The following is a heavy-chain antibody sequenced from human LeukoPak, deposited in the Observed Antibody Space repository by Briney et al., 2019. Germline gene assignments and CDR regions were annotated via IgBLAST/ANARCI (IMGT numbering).Heavy chain of an antibody. CDR2: ISGSGGST. D-gene: IGHD3-10*01. V-gene: IGHV3-23*01. Sequence: GGSLRLSCAASGFTFSSYAMSWVRQAPGKGLEWVSAISGSGGSTYYADSVKGRFTISRDNSKNTLYLQMNSLRAEDTAVYYCARDPSTVRGLHYFDYWGQGTLVTVSS. CDR3: ARDPSTVRGLHYFDY. J-gene: IGHJ4*02. CDR1: GFTFSSYA.